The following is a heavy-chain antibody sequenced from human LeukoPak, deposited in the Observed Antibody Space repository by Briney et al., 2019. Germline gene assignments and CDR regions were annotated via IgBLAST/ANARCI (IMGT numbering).Heavy chain of an antibody. CDR2: ISYDGSNK. V-gene: IGHV3-30*04. Sequence: GGSPRLSCAASGFTFSSYAMHWVRQAPGKGLEWVAVISYDGSNKYYADSVKGRFTISRDNSKNTLYLQMNSLRAEDTAVYYCARDRGGPFDYWGQGTLVTVSS. J-gene: IGHJ4*02. CDR3: ARDRGGPFDY. D-gene: IGHD2-15*01. CDR1: GFTFSSYA.